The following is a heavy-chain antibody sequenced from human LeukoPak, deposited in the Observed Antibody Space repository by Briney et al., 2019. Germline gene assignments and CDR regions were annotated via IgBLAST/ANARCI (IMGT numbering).Heavy chain of an antibody. CDR3: AREEFRDGYNSAWVY. CDR2: INPNSGGT. V-gene: IGHV1-2*02. CDR1: GYTFTGYY. Sequence: ASVKVSCKASGYTFTGYYMHWVRQAPGQGLEWMGWINPNSGGTNYAQKFQGRVTMTRDTSISTAYMELSRLRSDDTAVYYCAREEFRDGYNSAWVYWGQGTLVTVSS. D-gene: IGHD5-24*01. J-gene: IGHJ4*02.